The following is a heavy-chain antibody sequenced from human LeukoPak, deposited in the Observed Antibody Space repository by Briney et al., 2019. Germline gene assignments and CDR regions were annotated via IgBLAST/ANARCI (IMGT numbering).Heavy chain of an antibody. CDR2: IYAHGAA. CDR1: DGSINTGGYS. D-gene: IGHD1-26*01. CDR3: AGLSATYHAYMGEEV. V-gene: IGHV4-30-2*01. Sequence: SETLSLTCAISDGSINTGGYSWTWIRQPPGKGLEWIGFIYAHGAAFYSPSLASRVTISIDSAKNEFSLTLRSVTAADTGVYFCAGLSATYHAYMGEEVWGQGTTVIVSS. J-gene: IGHJ6*02.